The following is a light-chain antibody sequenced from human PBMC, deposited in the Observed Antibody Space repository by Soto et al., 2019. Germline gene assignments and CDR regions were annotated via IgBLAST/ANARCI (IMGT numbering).Light chain of an antibody. CDR1: QSVSIS. J-gene: IGKJ1*01. CDR3: QQYYSTPRT. CDR2: WAS. V-gene: IGKV1-5*03. Sequence: DIQMTQSPSTLSASVGDRVTITCRASQSVSISLAWYQQKPGKAPKLLIYWASTRESGVPDRFSGSGSGTDFTLTISSLQAEDVAVYYCQQYYSTPRTFGQGTKVDIK.